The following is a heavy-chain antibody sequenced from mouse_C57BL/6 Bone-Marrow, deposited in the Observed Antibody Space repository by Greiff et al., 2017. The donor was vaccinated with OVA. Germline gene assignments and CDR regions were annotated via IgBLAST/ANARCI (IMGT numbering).Heavy chain of an antibody. D-gene: IGHD1-1*01. J-gene: IGHJ3*01. CDR2: IYPRSGNT. V-gene: IGHV1-81*01. Sequence: QVQLKQSGAELARPGASVKLSCKASGYTFTSYGISWVKQRTGQGLEWIGEIYPRSGNTYYNEKFKGKATLTADKSSITAYMELRSLTSEDSAVYFCANYYYGSSLAYWGQGTLVTVSA. CDR3: ANYYYGSSLAY. CDR1: GYTFTSYG.